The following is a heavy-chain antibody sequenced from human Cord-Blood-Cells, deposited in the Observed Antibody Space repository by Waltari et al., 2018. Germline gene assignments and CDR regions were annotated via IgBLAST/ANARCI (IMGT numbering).Heavy chain of an antibody. CDR3: ARGARGYSGYDWYFDL. CDR1: GYTFTSYD. V-gene: IGHV1-8*01. J-gene: IGHJ2*01. D-gene: IGHD5-12*01. CDR2: MNPNSGNT. Sequence: QVQLVQSGAEVKKPGASVKVSCKASGYTFTSYDINWVRQATGQGLEWRGWMNPNSGNTGYAQKFQGRVTMTRNTSISTAYMELSSLRSEYTAVSYCARGARGYSGYDWYFDLWGRGTLVTVSS.